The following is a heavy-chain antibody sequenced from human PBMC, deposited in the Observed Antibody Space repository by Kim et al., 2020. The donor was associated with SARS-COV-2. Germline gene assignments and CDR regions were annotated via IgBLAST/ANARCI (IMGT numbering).Heavy chain of an antibody. Sequence: STSYAQKFQGRVTMTRDTSTSTVYMELSSLRSEDTAVYYCARGIHYGMDVWGQGTTVTVSS. V-gene: IGHV1-46*01. CDR3: ARGIHYGMDV. D-gene: IGHD2-21*01. CDR2: ST. J-gene: IGHJ6*02.